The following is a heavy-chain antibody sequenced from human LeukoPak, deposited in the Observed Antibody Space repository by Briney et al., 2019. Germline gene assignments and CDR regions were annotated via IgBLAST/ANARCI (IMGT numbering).Heavy chain of an antibody. V-gene: IGHV3-74*01. D-gene: IGHD5-18*01. J-gene: IGHJ4*02. CDR3: ARDLGDVDTAMVLDY. CDR2: INSDGSST. CDR1: GFTFSSYW. Sequence: GGSLRLSCAASGFTFSSYWMHWVRQAPGKGLVWVSRINSDGSSTSYADSVKGRFTISRDNAKNTLYLQMNSLRAEDTAVYYCARDLGDVDTAMVLDYWGQGTLVTVSS.